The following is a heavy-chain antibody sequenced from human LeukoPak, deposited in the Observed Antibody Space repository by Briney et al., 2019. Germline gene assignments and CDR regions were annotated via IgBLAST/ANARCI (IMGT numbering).Heavy chain of an antibody. CDR3: AIAPATVVVIPYFDY. CDR1: GFAFSSYA. D-gene: IGHD3-22*01. Sequence: GGSLRLSCAASGFAFSSYAMSWVRQAPGKGLEWVSAISGSGGSTYYADSVKGRFTISRDNSKNTLYLQMNSLRAEDTAVYYCAIAPATVVVIPYFDYWGEGTLVTVCS. J-gene: IGHJ4*02. CDR2: ISGSGGST. V-gene: IGHV3-23*01.